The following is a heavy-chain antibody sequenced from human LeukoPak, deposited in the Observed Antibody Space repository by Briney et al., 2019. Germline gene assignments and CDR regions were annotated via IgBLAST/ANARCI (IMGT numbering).Heavy chain of an antibody. J-gene: IGHJ4*02. D-gene: IGHD3-22*01. V-gene: IGHV7-4-1*02. Sequence: GASVKVSCKASGYTFTSYAMNWVRQAPGQGLEWMGWINTNTGNPTYAQGFTGRFVFSLDTSVSTAYLQISSLKADDTAVYYCARDLKASDYDSSGYYYHLDYWGQGTLVTVSS. CDR3: ARDLKASDYDSSGYYYHLDY. CDR1: GYTFTSYA. CDR2: INTNTGNP.